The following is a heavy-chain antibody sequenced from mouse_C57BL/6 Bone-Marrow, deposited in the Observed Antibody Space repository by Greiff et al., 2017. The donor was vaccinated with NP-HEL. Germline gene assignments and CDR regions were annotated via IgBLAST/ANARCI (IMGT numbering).Heavy chain of an antibody. Sequence: VKLQESGAELVRPGASVTLSCKASGYTFTDYEMHWVKQTPVHGLEWIGAIDPETGGTAYNQKFKGKAILTADKSSSTAYMELRSLTSEDSAVYYCTRREGFFFAYWGQGTLVTVSA. J-gene: IGHJ3*01. CDR3: TRREGFFFAY. CDR1: GYTFTDYE. CDR2: IDPETGGT. V-gene: IGHV1-15*01.